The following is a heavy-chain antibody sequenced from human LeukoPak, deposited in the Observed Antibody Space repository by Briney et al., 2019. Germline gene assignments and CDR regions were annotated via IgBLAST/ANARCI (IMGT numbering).Heavy chain of an antibody. J-gene: IGHJ4*02. D-gene: IGHD3-22*01. CDR3: ARGYYDTSAYIDY. CDR1: GFSLSTGGMC. Sequence: ESGLTLVKPTQTLTLTCTFSGFSLSTGGMCVSWIRQPPGKALEWLARIDWDNDKYYSTSLKTRLTISKDTSKNQVVLTMTNMDPVDTATYYCARGYYDTSAYIDYWGQGTLVTVSS. CDR2: IDWDNDK. V-gene: IGHV2-70*11.